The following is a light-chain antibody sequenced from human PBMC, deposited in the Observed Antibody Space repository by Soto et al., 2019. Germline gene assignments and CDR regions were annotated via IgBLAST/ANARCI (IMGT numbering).Light chain of an antibody. Sequence: EIVLTQSPGTLSLSPGERATLSCRASQSVSSSSLGWYQQKLGQAPRLLIYGASSRATGIPDRFTGSGSGTDFTLTISRLEPEDFAVYYCQQYGTSPTLGQGTKVDIK. CDR2: GAS. CDR3: QQYGTSPT. J-gene: IGKJ1*01. CDR1: QSVSSSS. V-gene: IGKV3-20*01.